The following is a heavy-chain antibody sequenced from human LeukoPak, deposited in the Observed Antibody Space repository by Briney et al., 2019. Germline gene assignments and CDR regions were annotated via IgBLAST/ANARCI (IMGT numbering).Heavy chain of an antibody. CDR2: INHSGST. Sequence: SETLPLTCAVYGGSFSGYYWSWIRQPPGKGLEWIGEINHSGSTNYNPSLKSRVTISVDTSKNQFSLKLSSVTAADTAVYYCARAPHSSSFDYWGQGTLVTVSS. CDR1: GGSFSGYY. V-gene: IGHV4-34*01. J-gene: IGHJ4*02. CDR3: ARAPHSSSFDY. D-gene: IGHD6-13*01.